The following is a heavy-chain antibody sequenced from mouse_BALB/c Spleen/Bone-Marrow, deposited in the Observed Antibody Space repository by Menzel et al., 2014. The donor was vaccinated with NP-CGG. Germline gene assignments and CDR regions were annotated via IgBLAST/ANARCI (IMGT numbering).Heavy chain of an antibody. D-gene: IGHD1-2*01. CDR2: IDPANGST. J-gene: IGHJ1*01. CDR3: ARGGTTATWYFDV. CDR1: GFNIKDTY. Sequence: EVKLEESGAELVKPGASVKLSCTASGFNIKDTYMHWVKQRPEQGLEWIGRIDPANGSTKYDPKFQGKATITADTSSNTAYLQLSSLTSEDTAVYYCARGGTTATWYFDVWGAGTTVTVSS. V-gene: IGHV14-3*02.